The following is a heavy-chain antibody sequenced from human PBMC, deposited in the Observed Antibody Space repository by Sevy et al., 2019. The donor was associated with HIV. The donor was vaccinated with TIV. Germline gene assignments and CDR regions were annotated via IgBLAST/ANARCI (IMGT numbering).Heavy chain of an antibody. CDR1: GGTFSSYA. J-gene: IGHJ3*02. Sequence: ASVKVSCKASGGTFSSYAISWVRQAPGQGLEWMGGIIPIFGAANYSQKFQGRVTITADKSTSTAYMELSSLRSEDTAVYYCAREVHYSDSSGHQIDAFDIWGQGTMVTVSS. CDR3: AREVHYSDSSGHQIDAFDI. V-gene: IGHV1-69*06. CDR2: IIPIFGAA. D-gene: IGHD3-22*01.